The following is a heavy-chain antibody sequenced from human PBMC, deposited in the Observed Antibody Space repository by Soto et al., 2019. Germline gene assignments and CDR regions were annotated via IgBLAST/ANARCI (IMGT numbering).Heavy chain of an antibody. J-gene: IGHJ4*02. V-gene: IGHV1-46*01. CDR1: GYTFTSYY. CDR3: ATTNWNHGSRFDY. D-gene: IGHD1-1*01. Sequence: ASVKVSCKASGYTFTSYYMHWGRQAPGQGLEWMGIISPSGGSTSYAQKSQGRATMTRHTSTSTVYMDRRCLRSDDTAVYYCATTNWNHGSRFDYWGQGTLVTVSS. CDR2: ISPSGGST.